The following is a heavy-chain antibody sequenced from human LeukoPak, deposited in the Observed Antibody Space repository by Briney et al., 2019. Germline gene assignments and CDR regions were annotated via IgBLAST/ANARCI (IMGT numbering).Heavy chain of an antibody. J-gene: IGHJ5*02. V-gene: IGHV4-34*01. Sequence: SETLSLTCSVYGGSFVGYYWIWIRQSPGRGLQWIGEISHDGHTNYNPSLESRLTMSVDTSKNQFSLKLNSVTAADTAVYYCARDGYSFGRGFDPWGQGSLVTVSS. CDR2: ISHDGHT. D-gene: IGHD5-18*01. CDR3: ARDGYSFGRGFDP. CDR1: GGSFVGYY.